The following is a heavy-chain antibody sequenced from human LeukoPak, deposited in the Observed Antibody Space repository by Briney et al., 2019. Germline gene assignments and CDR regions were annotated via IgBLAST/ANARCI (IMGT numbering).Heavy chain of an antibody. CDR1: GFTFSSYS. CDR2: ISYDGSNE. V-gene: IGHV3-30*03. D-gene: IGHD6-19*01. CDR3: ARGWSSGWLFDY. J-gene: IGHJ4*02. Sequence: QPGGSLRLSCAASGFTFSSYSMNWVRQAPGKELEWVAFISYDGSNENYADSVKGRFTISRDNSKNTLYLQMNSLRAEDTAVYYCARGWSSGWLFDYWGQGTLVTVSS.